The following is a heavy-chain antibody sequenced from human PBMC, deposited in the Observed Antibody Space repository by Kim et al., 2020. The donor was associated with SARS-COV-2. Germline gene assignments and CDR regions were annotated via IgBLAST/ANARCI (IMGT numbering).Heavy chain of an antibody. CDR2: IDWDDDK. D-gene: IGHD1-7*01. Sequence: SGPTLVNPTQTLTLTCTFSGFSLSTRGMCVSWIRQPPGKALEWLARIDWDDDKYYNTSLKTRLTISKDTSKNQVVLIMTNMDPVDTATYYCARLRGTGTTRTQSYRYYLDVWGAGATVTVSS. CDR3: ARLRGTGTTRTQSYRYYLDV. CDR1: GFSLSTRGMC. V-gene: IGHV2-70*11. J-gene: IGHJ6*03.